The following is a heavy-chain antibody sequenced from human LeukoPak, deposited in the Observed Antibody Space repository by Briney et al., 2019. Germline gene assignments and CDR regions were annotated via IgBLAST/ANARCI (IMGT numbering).Heavy chain of an antibody. V-gene: IGHV3-21*01. D-gene: IGHD1-26*01. CDR2: ISSGGSYI. CDR1: GFTFSTYS. CDR3: ARREVGATLGD. Sequence: PGGSLRLSCAASGFTFSTYSMDWVRQAPGKGLEGVSSISSGGSYIYYADSVKGRFTISRDNAKNSLYLQMNSLRAEDTAVYYCARREVGATLGDWGQGTLVTVSS. J-gene: IGHJ4*02.